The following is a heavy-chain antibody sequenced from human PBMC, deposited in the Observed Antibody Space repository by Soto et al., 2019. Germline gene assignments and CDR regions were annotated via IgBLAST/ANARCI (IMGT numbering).Heavy chain of an antibody. Sequence: EVKLMESGGGLVQPGGSLRLSCAASGFTFSNYAMRWVRQAPGKGLEWVSAITGDGSDTYYADSVKGRFTISRDNSENTLYLQMNSLRADDTAVYYCARRQTAMTQFDFWGQGTLVTVSS. V-gene: IGHV3-23*01. CDR3: ARRQTAMTQFDF. D-gene: IGHD5-18*01. CDR1: GFTFSNYA. J-gene: IGHJ4*02. CDR2: ITGDGSDT.